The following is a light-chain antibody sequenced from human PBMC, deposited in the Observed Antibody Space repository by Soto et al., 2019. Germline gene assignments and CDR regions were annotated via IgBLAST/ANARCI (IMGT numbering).Light chain of an antibody. CDR3: QQYGSSPWT. J-gene: IGKJ1*01. CDR2: AAS. V-gene: IGKV3-20*01. Sequence: EIVLTQSPGTLSLSPGERATLSCRASQSVPNNYLAWYQHKPGQAPRLLIYAASSRAAGTPDRFSGSGSGTEFTIAISRLEPEDFTVYFYQQYGSSPWTFGRGNKVEIK. CDR1: QSVPNNY.